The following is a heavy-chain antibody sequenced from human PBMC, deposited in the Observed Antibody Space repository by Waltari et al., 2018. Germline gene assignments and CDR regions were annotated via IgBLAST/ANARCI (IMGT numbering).Heavy chain of an antibody. CDR1: ELSSFW. CDR2: VKYDGTII. V-gene: IGHV3-74*01. CDR3: STNPPGK. J-gene: IGHJ1*01. Sequence: EVQLVESGGDLVQPGGSLRLSCTVSELSSFWLDWVRQAPGKGLVWVARVKYDGTIIKYAEAGRGRFTVSRDSAKQTFYLQMNSLRGEDTAVYYCSTNPPGKWGQGTLVTVSS.